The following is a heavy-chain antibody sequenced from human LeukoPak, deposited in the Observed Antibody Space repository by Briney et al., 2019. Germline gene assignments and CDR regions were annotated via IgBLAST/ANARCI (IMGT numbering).Heavy chain of an antibody. CDR2: MNPNSANT. CDR3: ARVPSGGNKFDP. CDR1: GCTFTSYD. D-gene: IGHD6-25*01. J-gene: IGHJ5*02. V-gene: IGHV1-8*01. Sequence: GASVKVSCKASGCTFTSYDINWVRQAPGQGLEWMGWMNPNSANTGYAQKSQGRVTMTRNTSISTAYMELRSLRSEDTAVYYCARVPSGGNKFDPWGQGTLVTVSS.